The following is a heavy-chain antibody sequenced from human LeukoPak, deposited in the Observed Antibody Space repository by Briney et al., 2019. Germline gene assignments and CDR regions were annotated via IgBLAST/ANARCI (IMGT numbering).Heavy chain of an antibody. CDR1: GYTFFSYG. CDR2: ISAYNGNT. CDR3: ARGDSSGYYTRILDY. J-gene: IGHJ4*02. V-gene: IGHV1-18*01. D-gene: IGHD3-22*01. Sequence: ASVKVSCKASGYTFFSYGINWARQAPGQGLEWMGWISAYNGNTNYAQKLQGRVTMTTDTSTSTAYMELRSLRSDDTAMYYCARGDSSGYYTRILDYWGQGTLVTVSS.